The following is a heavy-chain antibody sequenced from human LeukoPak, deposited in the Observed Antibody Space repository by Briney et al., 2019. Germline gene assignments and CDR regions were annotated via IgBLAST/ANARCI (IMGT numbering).Heavy chain of an antibody. CDR2: ISGGGDST. J-gene: IGHJ4*02. CDR3: AKDLGLSYGFDY. Sequence: AGGSLRLSCAASGVTFSSYALSWVRQALGKGLEWVSAISGGGDSTFYADAVKGRFTISRDNFSNMLYLQMNSLRAEDTAVYYCAKDLGLSYGFDYWGQGALVTVSS. D-gene: IGHD3-16*01. CDR1: GVTFSSYA. V-gene: IGHV3-23*01.